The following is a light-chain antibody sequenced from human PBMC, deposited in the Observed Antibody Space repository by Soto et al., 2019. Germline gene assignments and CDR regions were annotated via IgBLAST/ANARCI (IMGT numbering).Light chain of an antibody. CDR2: GAS. CDR3: QQYCSSPPWT. V-gene: IGKV3-20*01. CDR1: QSVSSSS. J-gene: IGKJ1*01. Sequence: EIVLTQSPGTLSLSPGERATLSCRASQSVSSSSLAWYQQKPGQAPRVLIYGASNRATGIPDRFSGSGSGTDFTLTISRLEPEDFAVYFCQQYCSSPPWTFGQGTRVEIK.